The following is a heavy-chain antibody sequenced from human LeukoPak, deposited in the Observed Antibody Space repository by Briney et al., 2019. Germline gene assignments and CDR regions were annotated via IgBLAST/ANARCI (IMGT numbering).Heavy chain of an antibody. D-gene: IGHD3-3*01. CDR1: GGSISSYY. V-gene: IGHV4-59*01. CDR2: IYYSGST. CDR3: ARQLGTRYDFWSGYYTGWFDP. J-gene: IGHJ5*02. Sequence: PSETLSLNCTVSGGSISSYYWSWIRQPPGKGLEWIGYIYYSGSTNYNPSLKNRVTISVDTSKNQFSLKLSSVTAADTAVYYCARQLGTRYDFWSGYYTGWFDPWGQGTLVTVSS.